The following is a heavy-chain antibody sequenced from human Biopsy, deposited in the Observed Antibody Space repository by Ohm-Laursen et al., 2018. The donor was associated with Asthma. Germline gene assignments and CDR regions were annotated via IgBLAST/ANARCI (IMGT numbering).Heavy chain of an antibody. Sequence: SLRLSCTASGFTFSSYSMNWVRQAPGKGLEWVSYISSSSSTIYYADSVKGRFTISRDNSKNTLHLQMNSLRAEDTAVYYCASQSSGPDFWSGYYYFDYWGQGTLVTVSS. CDR2: ISSSSSTI. J-gene: IGHJ4*02. V-gene: IGHV3-48*01. CDR1: GFTFSSYS. D-gene: IGHD3-3*01. CDR3: ASQSSGPDFWSGYYYFDY.